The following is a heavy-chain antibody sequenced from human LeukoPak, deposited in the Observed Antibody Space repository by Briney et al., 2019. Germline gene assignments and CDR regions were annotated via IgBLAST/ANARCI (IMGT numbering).Heavy chain of an antibody. D-gene: IGHD5-18*01. V-gene: IGHV3-9*01. CDR1: GFTFDDFA. CDR2: ITWNSGSI. J-gene: IGHJ4*02. CDR3: AKALLGYTYYFDY. Sequence: PGGSLRLSCAASGFTFDDFAMHWVRQAPGKGLEWVSVITWNSGSIGYADSVKGRFTISRDNAKNSLYLQMNSLRAEDTALYYCAKALLGYTYYFDYWGQGTLVTVSS.